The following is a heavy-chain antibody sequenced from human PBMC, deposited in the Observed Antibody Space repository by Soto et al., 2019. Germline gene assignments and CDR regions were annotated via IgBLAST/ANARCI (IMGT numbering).Heavy chain of an antibody. CDR2: IYYSGST. D-gene: IGHD3-3*01. Sequence: SQTLSLTCTVSGGSISSSSYYWVWIRQPPGKGLEWIGSIYYSGSTYYNPSLKSRVTISVDTSKNQFSLKLSSVTAADTAVYYCARHATTSTYYANNWFDPWGQGTLVTVS. CDR1: GGSISSSSYY. J-gene: IGHJ5*02. CDR3: ARHATTSTYYANNWFDP. V-gene: IGHV4-39*01.